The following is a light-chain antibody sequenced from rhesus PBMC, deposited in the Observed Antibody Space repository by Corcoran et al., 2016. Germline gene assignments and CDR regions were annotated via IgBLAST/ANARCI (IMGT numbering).Light chain of an antibody. J-gene: IGKJ4*01. Sequence: DIQMTQSPSSLSASVGDTVTITCRASQGIINNLAWYQQKPGKVPQPLFFYASPLQRGVPSRCSGNGARTYFTLTISSLQPGDFATYYYQHYHSLPLTFGGGTKVDIK. CDR2: YAS. V-gene: IGKV1S14*01. CDR1: QGIINN. CDR3: QHYHSLPLT.